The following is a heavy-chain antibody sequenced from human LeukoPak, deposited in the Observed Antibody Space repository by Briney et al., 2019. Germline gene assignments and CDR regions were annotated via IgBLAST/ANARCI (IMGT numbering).Heavy chain of an antibody. D-gene: IGHD3-9*01. CDR3: VRAPYSAWNDAFDI. Sequence: SETLSLTCTVSGGSISSYYWSWIRQPAGKGLEWIGRIYTSGSTNYNPSLKSRVTVSVDTSKNQFSLKLNSVTAADTAVYYCVRAPYSAWNDAFDIWGQGTMVTVSS. J-gene: IGHJ3*02. CDR1: GGSISSYY. CDR2: IYTSGST. V-gene: IGHV4-4*07.